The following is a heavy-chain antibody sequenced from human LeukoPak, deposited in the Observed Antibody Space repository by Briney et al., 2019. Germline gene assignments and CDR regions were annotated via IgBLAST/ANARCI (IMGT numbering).Heavy chain of an antibody. D-gene: IGHD1-26*01. CDR3: ARETVVGAAFDY. Sequence: ASVKVSCKASGYTFTDYYMHWLRPAPGQGLEWMGWINPNSGGTNYAQKFQGRVTMTRDTSISTAYMELSRLRSDDTAVYYCARETVVGAAFDYWGQGTLVTVSS. CDR2: INPNSGGT. V-gene: IGHV1-2*02. J-gene: IGHJ4*02. CDR1: GYTFTDYY.